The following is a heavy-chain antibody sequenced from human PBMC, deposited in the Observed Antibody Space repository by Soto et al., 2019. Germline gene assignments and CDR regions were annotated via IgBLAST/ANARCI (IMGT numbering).Heavy chain of an antibody. V-gene: IGHV3-30-3*01. D-gene: IGHD4-17*01. CDR3: ARGRTVRDHGEVAL. CDR2: MSYDGNSK. CDR1: GFTFSSYS. Sequence: QVQLVESGGGVVQPGRSLRLSCAASGFTFSSYSMHWVRQAPGKGLEWVAAMSYDGNSKYFADSVKGRFTISRDNSKNTVSLEMNSLGAEDEAVYYCARGRTVRDHGEVALWGQGSLVTVSS. J-gene: IGHJ4*02.